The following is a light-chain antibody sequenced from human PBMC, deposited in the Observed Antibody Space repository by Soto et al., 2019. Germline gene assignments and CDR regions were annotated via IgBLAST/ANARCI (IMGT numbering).Light chain of an antibody. CDR1: QSVGSY. CDR3: QQRSSWIT. CDR2: DSS. J-gene: IGKJ5*01. V-gene: IGKV3-11*01. Sequence: EIVLTQSTATLSLWPGETAILSCRASQSVGSYLSWYQQKPGQAPRLLIYDSSVRAPGIPARFSGSGSGTDFTLTISSLEPEDFALYYCQQRSSWITFGQGTRLEIE.